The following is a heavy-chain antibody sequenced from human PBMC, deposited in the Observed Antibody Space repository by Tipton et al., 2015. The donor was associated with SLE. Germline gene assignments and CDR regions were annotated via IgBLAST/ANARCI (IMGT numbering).Heavy chain of an antibody. CDR1: GGSFSGYY. CDR2: INHSGST. J-gene: IGHJ5*02. Sequence: TLSLTCAVYGGSFSGYYWSWIRQPPGKGLEWIGEINHSGSTNYNPSLESRVTISVDTSKNQFSLKLSSVTAADTAVYYCARTFPYGGFDPWGQGTLVTVSS. D-gene: IGHD4-23*01. V-gene: IGHV4-34*01. CDR3: ARTFPYGGFDP.